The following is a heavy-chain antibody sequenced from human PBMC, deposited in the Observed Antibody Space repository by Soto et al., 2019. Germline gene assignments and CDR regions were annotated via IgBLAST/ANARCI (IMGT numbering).Heavy chain of an antibody. V-gene: IGHV1-18*01. CDR3: AREIAARTMGAFDI. Sequence: ASVKVSCKASGYTFTSYGISWVRQAPGQGLEWMGWISAYNGNTNYAQKLQGRVTMTTDTSTSTAYMELRSLRYDDTAVYYCAREIAARTMGAFDIWGQGTMVTVSS. J-gene: IGHJ3*02. CDR1: GYTFTSYG. D-gene: IGHD6-6*01. CDR2: ISAYNGNT.